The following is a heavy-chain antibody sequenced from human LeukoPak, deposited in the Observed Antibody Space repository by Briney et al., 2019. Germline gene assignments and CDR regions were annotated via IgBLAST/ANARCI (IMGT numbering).Heavy chain of an antibody. V-gene: IGHV4-39*01. CDR3: ARRGELTEYYYYGMDV. D-gene: IGHD3-9*01. Sequence: SETLSLTCTVSGGSISSNSYYWGWIRQPPGKGLEWIGSIYYSGGTYYNPSLKSRVTISVDTSKNQFSLKLSSVTAADTAVYYCARRGELTEYYYYGMDVWGQGTTVTVSS. CDR1: GGSISSNSYY. J-gene: IGHJ6*02. CDR2: IYYSGGT.